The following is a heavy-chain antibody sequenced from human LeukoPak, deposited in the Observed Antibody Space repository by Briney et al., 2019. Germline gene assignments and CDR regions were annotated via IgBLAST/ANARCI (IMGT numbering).Heavy chain of an antibody. Sequence: EASVKVSCKASGYTFTSYDISWVRPAPGQGLEWMGRIFPIFGTANYAQKFQGRVTITADKSTSTAYMELSSLRSEDTAVYYCARGAVITMVRGVIFSWFDPWGQGTLVTVSS. D-gene: IGHD3-10*01. CDR2: IFPIFGTA. CDR1: GYTFTSYD. V-gene: IGHV1-69*06. CDR3: ARGAVITMVRGVIFSWFDP. J-gene: IGHJ5*02.